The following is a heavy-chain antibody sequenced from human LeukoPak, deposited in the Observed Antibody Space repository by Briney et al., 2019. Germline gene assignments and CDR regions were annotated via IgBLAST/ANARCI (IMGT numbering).Heavy chain of an antibody. CDR1: GLTFRTYE. V-gene: IGHV3-48*03. Sequence: GGSLRLSCAASGLTFRTYEMNWVRQAPGKGLEWVSYIGTIITTTYYADSVKGRFTVSRDDAKSSLYLQMSSLRAEDTAVYYCARTVYELRGQRLVPGFDYWGQGTLVTVSS. CDR2: IGTIITTT. J-gene: IGHJ4*02. D-gene: IGHD6-13*01. CDR3: ARTVYELRGQRLVPGFDY.